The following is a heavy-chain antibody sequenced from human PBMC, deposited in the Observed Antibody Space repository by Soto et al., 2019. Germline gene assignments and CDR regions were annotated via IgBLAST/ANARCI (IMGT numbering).Heavy chain of an antibody. CDR2: IWYDGSHK. CDR3: ARDPCLTRRPAY. D-gene: IGHD2-15*01. Sequence: GGSLRLSCAASGFSFSTYGMHWVRQAPGTGLEWVAVIWYDGSHKDYADSVKGRFTISRDNSKNTLYLQMNSLRAEDTAVYYCARDPCLTRRPAYWGQGTLVTVSS. V-gene: IGHV3-33*01. CDR1: GFSFSTYG. J-gene: IGHJ4*02.